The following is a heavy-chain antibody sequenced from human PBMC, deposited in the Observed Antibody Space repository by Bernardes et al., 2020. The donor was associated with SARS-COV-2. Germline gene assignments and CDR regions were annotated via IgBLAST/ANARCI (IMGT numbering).Heavy chain of an antibody. J-gene: IGHJ4*02. D-gene: IGHD6-13*01. CDR3: ATPRGQQLVLDPLDY. V-gene: IGHV3-23*01. CDR1: GFTFSSYA. CDR2: ISGSGGTT. Sequence: GGSLRLSCAASGFTFSSYAMSWVRQAPGKGLYWVSAISGSGGTTYYADPVKGRFTISRDNSKNTLYLQMNSLRAEDTAVYYCATPRGQQLVLDPLDYWGQGTLVTVSS.